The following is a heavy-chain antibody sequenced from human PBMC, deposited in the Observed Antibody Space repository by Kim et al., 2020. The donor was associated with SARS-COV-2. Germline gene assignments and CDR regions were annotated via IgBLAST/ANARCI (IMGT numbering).Heavy chain of an antibody. V-gene: IGHV4-39*07. D-gene: IGHD3-16*02. Sequence: SETLSLTCTVSGGSISSSSYYWGWIRQPPGKGLEWIGSIYYSGSTYYNPSLKSRVTISVDTSKNQFSLKLSSVTAADTAVYYCARDNIMITFGGVIVPSGDFDYWGQGTLVTVSS. CDR3: ARDNIMITFGGVIVPSGDFDY. CDR2: IYYSGST. CDR1: GGSISSSSYY. J-gene: IGHJ4*02.